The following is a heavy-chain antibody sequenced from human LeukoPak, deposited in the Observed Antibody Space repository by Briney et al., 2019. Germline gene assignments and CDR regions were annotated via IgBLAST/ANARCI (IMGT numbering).Heavy chain of an antibody. Sequence: SSETLSLTCGVYDGSFSGYYWTWIRQSPGKGLEWIGEINSSGSINYNPSLKSRVTISLDTSKNQFSLKLRSVTAADTAVYYCARGRTGYYESSGFYRTTKHYFDSWGQGTLVTVSS. J-gene: IGHJ4*02. CDR3: ARGRTGYYESSGFYRTTKHYFDS. CDR2: INSSGSI. CDR1: DGSFSGYY. D-gene: IGHD3-22*01. V-gene: IGHV4-34*01.